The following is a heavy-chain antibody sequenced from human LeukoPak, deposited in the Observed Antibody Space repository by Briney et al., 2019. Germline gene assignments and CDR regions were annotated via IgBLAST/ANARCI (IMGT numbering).Heavy chain of an antibody. J-gene: IGHJ5*02. D-gene: IGHD4-11*01. V-gene: IGHV1-8*01. CDR3: ARGAADYNENWFDP. Sequence: VKVSCKASGYTFTSYDINWVRQATGQGLEWMGWMNPNSGNTGYAQKFQGRVTMTRNTSISTAYMELSSLRSEDTAVYYCARGAADYNENWFDPWGQGTLVAVSS. CDR1: GYTFTSYD. CDR2: MNPNSGNT.